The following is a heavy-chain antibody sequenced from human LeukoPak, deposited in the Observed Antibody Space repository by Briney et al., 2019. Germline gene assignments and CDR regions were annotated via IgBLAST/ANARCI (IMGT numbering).Heavy chain of an antibody. CDR3: ARDDSVGGTGFDY. CDR1: GFTFSSYE. Sequence: GGSLRLSCAASGFTFSSYEMNWVRQAPGKGPEWVSYISSSGSTIYYADSVKGRFTISRDNVKNSLYLQTNSLRAEDTAVYYCARDDSVGGTGFDYWGQGTLVTVSS. V-gene: IGHV3-48*03. J-gene: IGHJ4*02. CDR2: ISSSGSTI. D-gene: IGHD6-19*01.